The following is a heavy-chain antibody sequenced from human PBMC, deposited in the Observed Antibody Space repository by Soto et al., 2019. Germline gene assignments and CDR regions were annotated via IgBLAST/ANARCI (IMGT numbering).Heavy chain of an antibody. V-gene: IGHV3-15*01. D-gene: IGHD6-6*01. CDR1: EFTFSQAW. CDR2: IKRKTDGGTT. J-gene: IGHJ6*02. Sequence: GGSLRLSCEASEFTFSQAWMSWVRQAPGRRLEWIGLIKRKTDGGTTDYAAPVKGRFTISRVDSANRLYLHMNSLKIEDTGVYYCSTGPIGRISSVPSHYYYGLDSWGQGTTVTVSS. CDR3: STGPIGRISSVPSHYYYGLDS.